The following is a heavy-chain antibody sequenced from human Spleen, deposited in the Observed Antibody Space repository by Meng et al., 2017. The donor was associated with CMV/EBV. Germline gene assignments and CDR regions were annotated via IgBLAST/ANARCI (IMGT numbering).Heavy chain of an antibody. CDR3: AKDYSYGYEVYYFDY. CDR1: GFTFRSYA. V-gene: IGHV3-23*01. J-gene: IGHJ4*02. CDR2: MTTSGRRT. Sequence: GESLKISCVASGFTFRSYAMSWVRQAPGKGLEWVSTMTTSGRRTYYADSVKGRFTISRDDSESTLYLQLNSLRAGDTAVYHCAKDYSYGYEVYYFDYWGPGTLVTVSS. D-gene: IGHD5-18*01.